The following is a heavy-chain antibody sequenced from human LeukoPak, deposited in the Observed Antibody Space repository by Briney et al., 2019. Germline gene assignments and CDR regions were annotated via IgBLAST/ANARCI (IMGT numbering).Heavy chain of an antibody. CDR2: IIPIFGIA. D-gene: IGHD3-3*01. J-gene: IGHJ4*02. CDR3: AREDTTYYDFWSGYKPLDY. V-gene: IGHV1-69*04. Sequence: SVMVSCKASGGTFSSYAISWVRQAPGQGLEWMGRIIPIFGIANYAQKFQGRVTITADKSTSTAYMELSSLRSEDTAVYYCAREDTTYYDFWSGYKPLDYWGQGTLVTVSS. CDR1: GGTFSSYA.